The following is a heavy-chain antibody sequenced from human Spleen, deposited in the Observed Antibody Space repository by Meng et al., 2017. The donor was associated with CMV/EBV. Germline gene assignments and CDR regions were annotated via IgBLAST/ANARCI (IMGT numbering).Heavy chain of an antibody. CDR3: ARDRETQLELRPFSDY. Sequence: GGSLRLSCAASGFTFSSYAMHWVRQAPGKGLEWVAVIPYDGSNKYYADSVKGRFTISRDNSKNTLYLQMNSMRAEDTAIYYCARDRETQLELRPFSDYWGQGTLVTVSS. V-gene: IGHV3-30*04. CDR1: GFTFSSYA. D-gene: IGHD1-7*01. J-gene: IGHJ4*02. CDR2: IPYDGSNK.